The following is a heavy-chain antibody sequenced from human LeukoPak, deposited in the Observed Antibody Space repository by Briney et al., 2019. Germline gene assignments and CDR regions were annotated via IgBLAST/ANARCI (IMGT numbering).Heavy chain of an antibody. D-gene: IGHD6-13*01. CDR2: ISQDGSKR. J-gene: IGHJ4*02. Sequence: GGSLRLSCVVSGLTFRSYALHWVRQAPGKGLEWVAVISQDGSKRHYGDSVKGRFTISGDNSRNTLYLEMNSLRAGDTAVYYCVREPGPGYFDYWGRGTLVTVSS. V-gene: IGHV3-30-3*01. CDR3: VREPGPGYFDY. CDR1: GLTFRSYA.